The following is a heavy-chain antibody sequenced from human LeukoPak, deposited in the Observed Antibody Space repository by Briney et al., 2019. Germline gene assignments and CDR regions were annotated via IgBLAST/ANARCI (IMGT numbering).Heavy chain of an antibody. CDR1: GYDFAGYW. V-gene: IGHV5-51*01. J-gene: IGHJ4*02. CDR3: ARDLDSGSYYTPFDS. CDR2: IYPGDSHT. Sequence: GESLKISCQVSGYDFAGYWIAWVRRMPGKGLEWMGIIYPGDSHTTYSPSLQGRVTISADKSLATAFLQWSSLKASDTGMYYCARDLDSGSYYTPFDSWGQGTLVTVSS. D-gene: IGHD3-10*01.